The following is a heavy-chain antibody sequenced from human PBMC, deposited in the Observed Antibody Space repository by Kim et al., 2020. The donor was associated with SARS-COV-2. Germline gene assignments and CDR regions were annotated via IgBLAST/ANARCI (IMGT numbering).Heavy chain of an antibody. J-gene: IGHJ4*02. CDR3: AAGWLQLPPDY. CDR2: T. D-gene: IGHD2-2*01. V-gene: IGHV1-58*01. Sequence: TNYAQKFQERVTITRDMSTSTAYMELSSLRSEDTAVYYCAAGWLQLPPDYWGQGTLVTVSS.